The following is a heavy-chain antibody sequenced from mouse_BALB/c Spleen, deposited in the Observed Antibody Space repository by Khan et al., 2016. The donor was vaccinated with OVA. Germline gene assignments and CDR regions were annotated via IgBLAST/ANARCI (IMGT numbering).Heavy chain of an antibody. Sequence: VQLQQSGTVLARPGASVKMSCKASGYSFPIYWMHWVKQRPGQGLEWIGGIYPGNSDTSYNQKFKGKAKLTAVTSASTAYMELSSLTNEDSAVYYCTRAGYGAFAYWGQGTLVTVSA. CDR3: TRAGYGAFAY. CDR1: GYSFPIYW. J-gene: IGHJ3*01. D-gene: IGHD1-1*01. V-gene: IGHV1-5*01. CDR2: IYPGNSDT.